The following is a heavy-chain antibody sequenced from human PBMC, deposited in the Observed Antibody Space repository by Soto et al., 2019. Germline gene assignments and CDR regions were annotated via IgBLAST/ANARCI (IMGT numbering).Heavy chain of an antibody. CDR2: GYYSAST. Sequence: PSETLALASTVSGDSVNSYYGNWRWQPPEKGLECMGYGYYSASTNYNPSLTSRGTISVYTSKNQISLRLKSVTAADTAVYYCARAETSCIHYFDYWGQGSLVTVSS. CDR1: GDSVNSYY. D-gene: IGHD2-15*01. CDR3: ARAETSCIHYFDY. V-gene: IGHV4-59*02. J-gene: IGHJ4*02.